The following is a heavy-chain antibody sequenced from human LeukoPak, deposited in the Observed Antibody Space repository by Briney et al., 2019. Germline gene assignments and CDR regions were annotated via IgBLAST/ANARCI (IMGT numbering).Heavy chain of an antibody. CDR3: AREDRLGYCSGGSCYAHDY. CDR2: INPNSGGT. CDR1: GYTFTGHY. D-gene: IGHD2-15*01. Sequence: ASVKVSCKASGYTFTGHYMHWVRQAPGQGLEWMGWINPNSGGTNYAQKFQGRVTMTRDTSISTAYMELSRLRSDDTAVYYCAREDRLGYCSGGSCYAHDYWGQGTLVTVSS. V-gene: IGHV1-2*02. J-gene: IGHJ4*02.